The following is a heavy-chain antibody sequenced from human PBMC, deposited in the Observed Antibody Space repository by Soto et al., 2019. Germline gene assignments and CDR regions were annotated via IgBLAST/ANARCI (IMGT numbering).Heavy chain of an antibody. Sequence: QGHLVQAGAELKKPGAAVRVSGKASGYSFTRNGISWVRQAPGQGLEWMGWISAKNGDTNYAQKFQGRVIMTTSTSTSTAYMERRSLRSDDTAVYYCVRDRDSDTWPSRDVWGQGTTVTVSS. CDR1: GYSFTRNG. CDR3: VRDRDSDTWPSRDV. V-gene: IGHV1-18*01. J-gene: IGHJ6*02. D-gene: IGHD1-26*01. CDR2: ISAKNGDT.